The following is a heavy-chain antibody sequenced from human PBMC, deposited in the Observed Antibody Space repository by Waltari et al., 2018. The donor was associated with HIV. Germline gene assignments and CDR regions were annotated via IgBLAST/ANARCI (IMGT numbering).Heavy chain of an antibody. V-gene: IGHV3-23*01. D-gene: IGHD3-22*01. J-gene: IGHJ4*02. CDR2: IDGSGTKS. Sequence: EVQLMESGGGLVPPGGSRRLSCAASGFAFVSYAITWVRQSPERGLEWVAAIDGSGTKSFYADSVKGRFTLSRDNSKNTVFLQMNSLRAADTAIYYCAKAFYEDTAYYYDFWGRGTRVTVSS. CDR3: AKAFYEDTAYYYDF. CDR1: GFAFVSYA.